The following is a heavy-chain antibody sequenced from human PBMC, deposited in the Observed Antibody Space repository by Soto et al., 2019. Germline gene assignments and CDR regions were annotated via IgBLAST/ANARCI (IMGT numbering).Heavy chain of an antibody. CDR1: GGTFSSYA. J-gene: IGHJ4*02. V-gene: IGHV1-69*06. CDR3: GSGAIVLMVYAVDY. Sequence: SVKVSCKASGGTFSSYAISWVRQAPGQGLEWMGGVIPIFGTANYAQKFQGRVTITADKSTSTAYMELSSLRSEDTAVYYCGSGAIVLMVYAVDYWGQGTLVTVSS. CDR2: VIPIFGTA. D-gene: IGHD2-8*01.